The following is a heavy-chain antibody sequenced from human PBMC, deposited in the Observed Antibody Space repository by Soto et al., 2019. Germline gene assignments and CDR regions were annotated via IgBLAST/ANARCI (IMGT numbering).Heavy chain of an antibody. V-gene: IGHV3-66*01. CDR3: ARASCSSTSCYALDYYYYGMDV. CDR2: IHTGANT. Sequence: GGSLRLSCAASGFTVSSNYMSWVRQAPGKGLEWVAVIHTGANTYYADSVKGRFTISRDNSKNTLYLQMNSLRAEDTAVYYCARASCSSTSCYALDYYYYGMDVWGQGTTVTVSS. J-gene: IGHJ6*02. D-gene: IGHD2-2*01. CDR1: GFTVSSNY.